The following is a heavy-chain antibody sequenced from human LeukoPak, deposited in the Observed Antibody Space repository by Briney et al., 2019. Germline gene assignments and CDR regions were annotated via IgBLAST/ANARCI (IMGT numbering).Heavy chain of an antibody. J-gene: IGHJ4*02. D-gene: IGHD6-13*01. CDR3: ARATFSSSGHSY. Sequence: GRSLRLSCAASGFTFSSYAMHWVRQAPGKGLEWVSYISNSGATIYYADSVKGRFTISRDNAKSSLFLQMNSLRAEDTGVYYCARATFSSSGHSYWGQGTLVTVSS. CDR1: GFTFSSYA. CDR2: ISNSGATI. V-gene: IGHV3-48*03.